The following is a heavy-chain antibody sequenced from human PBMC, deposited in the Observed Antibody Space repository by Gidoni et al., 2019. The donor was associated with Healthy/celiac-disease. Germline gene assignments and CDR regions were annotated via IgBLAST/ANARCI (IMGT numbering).Heavy chain of an antibody. CDR1: GFPFRSYG. D-gene: IGHD2-8*01. CDR2: IWYDGSNK. CDR3: AREQPNHYYMDV. J-gene: IGHJ6*03. Sequence: QVQLVESGGGVVQPGRSLRLSCAASGFPFRSYGMHWVRQAPGKGLEWVAVIWYDGSNKYYADSVKGRFTISRDNSKNTLYLQMNSLRAEDTAVYYCAREQPNHYYMDVWGKGTTVTVSS. V-gene: IGHV3-33*01.